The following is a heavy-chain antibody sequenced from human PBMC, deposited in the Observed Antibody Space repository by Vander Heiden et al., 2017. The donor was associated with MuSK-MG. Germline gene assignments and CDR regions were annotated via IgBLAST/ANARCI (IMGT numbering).Heavy chain of an antibody. CDR1: GFTFSSYG. D-gene: IGHD2-15*01. J-gene: IGHJ6*03. Sequence: QVQLVESGGGVVQPGGSLRLSCAASGFTFSSYGMHWVRQASGKGLEGVAFVGYDGFNKYYADSVTGRFTISRDNSKNTLYLQMNSLRAEDTAVYYCAKAGYCSGVSCYPYYYMDVWGQGTTVTLSS. V-gene: IGHV3-30*02. CDR2: VGYDGFNK. CDR3: AKAGYCSGVSCYPYYYMDV.